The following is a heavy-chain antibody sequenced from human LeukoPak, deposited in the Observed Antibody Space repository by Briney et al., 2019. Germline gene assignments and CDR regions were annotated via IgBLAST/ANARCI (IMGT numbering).Heavy chain of an antibody. CDR1: GFTFSSSG. D-gene: IGHD5-12*01. J-gene: IGHJ4*02. CDR2: ISYDGTNK. V-gene: IGHV3-30*03. CDR3: ASSRALYGYSGYDEPYFYC. Sequence: GRSLRLSCAASGFTFSSSGMHWVRQAPGKGLEWVAVISYDGTNKYFADSVKGRFTISRDNSKNSLYLQMNSLRADDTAVYYCASSRALYGYSGYDEPYFYCWGQGTLVTVSS.